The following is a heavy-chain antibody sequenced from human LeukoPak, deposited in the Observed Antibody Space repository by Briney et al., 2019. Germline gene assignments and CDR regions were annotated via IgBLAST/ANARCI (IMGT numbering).Heavy chain of an antibody. CDR2: IYYSGST. D-gene: IGHD5-12*01. J-gene: IGHJ4*02. Sequence: TSETLSLTCTVSGGSTSSSSYYWGWIRQPPGKGLEWIGSIYYSGSTYYNPSLKSRVTISVDTSKNQFSLKLSSVTAADTAVYYCARDGRSGYDVNSVFPFDYWGQGTLVTVSS. CDR3: ARDGRSGYDVNSVFPFDY. CDR1: GGSTSSSSYY. V-gene: IGHV4-39*07.